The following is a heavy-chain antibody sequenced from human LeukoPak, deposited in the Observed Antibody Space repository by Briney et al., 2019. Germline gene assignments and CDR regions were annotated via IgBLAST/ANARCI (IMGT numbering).Heavy chain of an antibody. J-gene: IGHJ3*01. Sequence: SETLSLTCAVSGGSIRSSTYYWVWIRQSPGKGLEWIGSIYYSGSTYYNPSLKSRVTISVDTSKNQFSLKLSSVTAADTAVYYCASDGSGSYDAFEFWGQGTMVTVSS. CDR2: IYYSGST. V-gene: IGHV4-39*07. D-gene: IGHD3-10*01. CDR1: GGSIRSSTYY. CDR3: ASDGSGSYDAFEF.